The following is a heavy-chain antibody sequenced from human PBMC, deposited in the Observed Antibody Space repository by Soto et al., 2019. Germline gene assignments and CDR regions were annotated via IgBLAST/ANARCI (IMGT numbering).Heavy chain of an antibody. Sequence: EVQLVDSGGGLAQPGGSLRLSCTASGFIVGAKYMTWVRQAPGKGLEWVSVMYRGTKIYYADSVKGRFIMSRDNSKDTMYLQMNGLRPEDTGLYYCARDSGLNPNNYGMDVWGQGTTVTVSS. CDR3: ARDSGLNPNNYGMDV. D-gene: IGHD3-10*01. CDR2: MYRGTKI. CDR1: GFIVGAKY. J-gene: IGHJ6*02. V-gene: IGHV3-66*01.